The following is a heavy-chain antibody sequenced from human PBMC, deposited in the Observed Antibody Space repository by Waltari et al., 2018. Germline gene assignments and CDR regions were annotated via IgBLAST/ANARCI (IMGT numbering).Heavy chain of an antibody. CDR2: IRYDGSNK. Sequence: QVQLVESGGGVVQPGGSLRLSCAASGFTFSSYGMHWVRQAPGKGLEWVAFIRYDGSNKYYADSVKGRFTISRDNSKNTLYLQMNSLRAEDTAVYYCARDRDIVARAWGYWGQGTLVTVSS. D-gene: IGHD5-12*01. CDR3: ARDRDIVARAWGY. V-gene: IGHV3-30*02. J-gene: IGHJ4*02. CDR1: GFTFSSYG.